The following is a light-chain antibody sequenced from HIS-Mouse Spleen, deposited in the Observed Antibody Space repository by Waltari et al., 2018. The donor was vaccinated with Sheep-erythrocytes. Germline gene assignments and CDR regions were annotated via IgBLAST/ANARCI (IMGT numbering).Light chain of an antibody. V-gene: IGLV2-11*01. Sequence: QSALTQPPAVSGSPGQSAPISCTGTSSDVVGYNVVSRYQQHPGKAPKLMIYDVSKRPSGVPDRFSGSKSGNTASLTISGLQAEDEADYYCCSYAGSYNHVFATGTKVTVL. CDR1: SSDVVGYNV. CDR2: DVS. J-gene: IGLJ1*01. CDR3: CSYAGSYNHV.